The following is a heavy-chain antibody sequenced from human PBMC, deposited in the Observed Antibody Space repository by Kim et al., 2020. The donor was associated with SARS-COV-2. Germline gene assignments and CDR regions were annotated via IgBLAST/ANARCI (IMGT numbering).Heavy chain of an antibody. J-gene: IGHJ6*03. Sequence: SVKVSCKASGGTFSSYAISWVRQAPGQGLEWMGGIIPIFGTANYAQKFQGRVTITADESTSTAYMELSSLRSEDTAVYYCARASYYDILTGYPRNYYYYMDVWGKGTTVTVSS. CDR1: GGTFSSYA. CDR2: IIPIFGTA. D-gene: IGHD3-9*01. CDR3: ARASYYDILTGYPRNYYYYMDV. V-gene: IGHV1-69*13.